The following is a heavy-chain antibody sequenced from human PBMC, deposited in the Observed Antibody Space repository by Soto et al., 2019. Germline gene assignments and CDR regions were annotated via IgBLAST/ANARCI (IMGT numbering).Heavy chain of an antibody. D-gene: IGHD4-17*01. V-gene: IGHV1-46*01. Sequence: QVQLVQSGAEVKTPGASVTVTCKASGYTFTSYYLHWLRQARGQGLEWMGIITPRSGGTRFSQRSKGRVTITRDTSTGSMYMELPGLTFEATVVYYFARSVSTKTAPIDYWGEATGVTVSS. CDR1: GYTFTSYY. J-gene: IGHJ4*02. CDR3: ARSVSTKTAPIDY. CDR2: ITPRSGGT.